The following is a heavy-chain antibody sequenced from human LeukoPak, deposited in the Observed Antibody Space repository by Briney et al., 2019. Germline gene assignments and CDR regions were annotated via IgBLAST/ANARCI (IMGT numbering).Heavy chain of an antibody. Sequence: GGSLRLSCAASGFTFNSYAMTWVRQAPGKGLEWVSSISGNGGSTYYTDSVKGRFTISRDNSKNTLYLQMNSLRAEDRAAYYCAKDLRVIVVTYYMDVWGKGTTVTVSS. J-gene: IGHJ6*03. D-gene: IGHD2-2*01. CDR2: ISGNGGST. V-gene: IGHV3-23*01. CDR3: AKDLRVIVVTYYMDV. CDR1: GFTFNSYA.